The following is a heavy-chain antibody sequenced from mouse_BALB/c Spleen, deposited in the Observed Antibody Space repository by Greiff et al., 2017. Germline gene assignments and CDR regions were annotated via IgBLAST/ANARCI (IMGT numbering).Heavy chain of an antibody. CDR3: ARLNGYFFAY. D-gene: IGHD1-2*01. J-gene: IGHJ3*01. V-gene: IGHV5-17*02. CDR2: ISSGSSTI. Sequence: EVQGVESGGGLVQPGGSRKLSCAASGFTFSSFGMHWVRQAPEKGLEWVAYISSGSSTIYYADTVKGRFTISRDNPKNTLFLQMTSLRSEDTAMYYCARLNGYFFAYWGQGTLVTVSA. CDR1: GFTFSSFG.